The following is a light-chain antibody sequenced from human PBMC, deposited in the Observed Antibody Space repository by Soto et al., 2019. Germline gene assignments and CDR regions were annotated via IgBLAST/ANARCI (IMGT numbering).Light chain of an antibody. Sequence: EIVLTQSPATLSLSPGERATLSCRASQSISSYLAWYQQKPGQAPRLLIYDTSNRATGIPDSFSGSGSGTDFTLNITRLEPADFAVYYCQHRINWPLTFGGGTKVEI. CDR1: QSISSY. CDR2: DTS. V-gene: IGKV3-11*01. J-gene: IGKJ4*01. CDR3: QHRINWPLT.